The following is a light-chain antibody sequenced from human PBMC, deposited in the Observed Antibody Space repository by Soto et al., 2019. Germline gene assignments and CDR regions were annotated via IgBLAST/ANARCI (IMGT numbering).Light chain of an antibody. CDR2: DVS. CDR3: SSYTSSTTPL. J-gene: IGLJ2*01. V-gene: IGLV2-14*03. Sequence: QSALTQPASVSGSPGQSITISCTGTSSDVGGYNYVSWYQQHPGKAPKLMIYDVSSRPSGVSNRFSGSKSVNTASLTISGLQAEEEADYYCSSYTSSTTPLFGGGTKLTVL. CDR1: SSDVGGYNY.